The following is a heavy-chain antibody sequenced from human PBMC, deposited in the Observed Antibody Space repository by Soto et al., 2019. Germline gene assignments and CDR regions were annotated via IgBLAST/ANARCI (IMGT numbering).Heavy chain of an antibody. CDR1: GYSFTSYW. CDR2: IDPSDSYT. CDR3: ARQAHDAFDS. Sequence: GESLKISCKGSGYSFTSYWISWVRQMPGKGLEWMGRIDPSDSYTNYSPSFQGHVTISADKSISTAYLQWSSMKASATAMYSLARQAHDAFDSWGKGKMVTVSS. V-gene: IGHV5-10-1*01. J-gene: IGHJ3*02.